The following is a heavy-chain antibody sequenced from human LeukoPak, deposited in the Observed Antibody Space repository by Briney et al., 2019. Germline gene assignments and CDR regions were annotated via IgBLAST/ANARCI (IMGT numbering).Heavy chain of an antibody. CDR1: GYSISSGYY. CDR3: ARQAGSYYRFDY. D-gene: IGHD3-10*01. CDR2: IYHSGST. Sequence: SETLSLTCAVSGYSISSGYYWGWIRQPPGKGLEWIGSIYHSGSTYYNPSLKSRVTISVDTSKNQFSLKLSSVIAADTAVYYCARQAGSYYRFDYWGQGTLVTVSS. V-gene: IGHV4-38-2*01. J-gene: IGHJ4*02.